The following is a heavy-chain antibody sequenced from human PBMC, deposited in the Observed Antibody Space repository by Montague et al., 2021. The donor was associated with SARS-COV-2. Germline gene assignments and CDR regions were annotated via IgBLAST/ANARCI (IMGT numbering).Heavy chain of an antibody. CDR2: IDASGTT. V-gene: IGHV4-61*02. D-gene: IGHD3-9*01. J-gene: IGHJ6*02. Sequence: TLSLTCTVSGGSIRSDGFYWNWIRQPAGKGLEWIGRIDASGTTNYKPCLKSRVIISLDRSKNQFSLKLSSVIAADTAVYYCARSAFRYFDRPGMDVWGQGTTVTVSS. CDR3: ARSAFRYFDRPGMDV. CDR1: GGSIRSDGFY.